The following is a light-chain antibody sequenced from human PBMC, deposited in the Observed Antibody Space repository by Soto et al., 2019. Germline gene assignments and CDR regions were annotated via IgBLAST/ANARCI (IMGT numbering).Light chain of an antibody. V-gene: IGLV2-14*01. CDR3: SSYTSSSTLSVV. CDR2: DVT. J-gene: IGLJ2*01. Sequence: QSALTQPASVSGSPGQSITISCTGTSSDVGGYNYVSWYQQHPGKAPKLMIYDVTHRPSGVSNRFSDSKSGNTASLTISGLQAEDEADYYGSSYTSSSTLSVVFGGGTKLTVL. CDR1: SSDVGGYNY.